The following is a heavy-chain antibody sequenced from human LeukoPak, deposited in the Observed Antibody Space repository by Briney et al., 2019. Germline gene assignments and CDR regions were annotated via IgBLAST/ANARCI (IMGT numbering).Heavy chain of an antibody. J-gene: IGHJ3*02. V-gene: IGHV1-18*01. CDR2: ISGYNGNT. CDR1: GDTFTNNG. Sequence: ASVKVSCKTSGDTFTNNGITWVRQAPGQGLDWMGWISGYNGNTNYAQKFQGRVTMTMDTSTTTAYMELRSLKSDDTAVYYCARPRAVASLDIWGEGTMVTVSS. CDR3: ARPRAVASLDI. D-gene: IGHD6-19*01.